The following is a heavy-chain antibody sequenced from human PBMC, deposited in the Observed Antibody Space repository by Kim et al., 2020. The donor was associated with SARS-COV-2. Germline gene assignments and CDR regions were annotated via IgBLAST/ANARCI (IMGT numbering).Heavy chain of an antibody. J-gene: IGHJ4*02. CDR1: GGSIDSSDYY. CDR2: INYLDSA. CDR3: ARLKIIVTWGGLGYFDS. Sequence: SETLSLICTVSGGSIDSSDYYWGWIRQSPGKGLEWIGSINYLDSAYYNQSLKSRITISVDMSKNQFSLTLRSLTATDTAIYYCARLKIIVTWGGLGYFDSWGQGTLVTVSS. D-gene: IGHD2-21*01. V-gene: IGHV4-39*01.